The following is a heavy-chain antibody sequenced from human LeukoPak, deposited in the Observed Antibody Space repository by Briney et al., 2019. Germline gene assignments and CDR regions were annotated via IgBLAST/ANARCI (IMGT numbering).Heavy chain of an antibody. CDR2: ISGSGDNT. Sequence: PGGSLRLSCAASGFTFSSYAMSWVRQAPGKGLEWVSGISGSGDNTYYADSEKGRFTISRDNSKNTLYLQMNSLRADDTAVYYCAKGGLVHRFDPWGQGTLVTVSS. CDR3: AKGGLVHRFDP. V-gene: IGHV3-23*01. J-gene: IGHJ5*02. CDR1: GFTFSSYA.